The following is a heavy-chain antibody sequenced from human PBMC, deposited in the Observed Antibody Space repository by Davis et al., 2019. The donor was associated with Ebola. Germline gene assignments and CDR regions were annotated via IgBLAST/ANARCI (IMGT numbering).Heavy chain of an antibody. Sequence: GSLRLSCAVYGGSFSGYYWSWIRQPPGKGLEWIGEINHSGSTNYNPSLKSRVTISVDKSKNQFSLKLSSVTAADTAVYYCASYNWNYGAFDYWGQGTLVTVSS. CDR1: GGSFSGYY. CDR3: ASYNWNYGAFDY. CDR2: INHSGST. J-gene: IGHJ4*02. D-gene: IGHD1-7*01. V-gene: IGHV4-34*01.